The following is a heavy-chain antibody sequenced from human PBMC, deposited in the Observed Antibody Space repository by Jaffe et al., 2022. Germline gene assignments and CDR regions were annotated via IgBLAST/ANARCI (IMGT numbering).Heavy chain of an antibody. CDR1: GFTFSSYA. CDR3: ARAEGGLGYYFDY. CDR2: ISGSGGST. D-gene: IGHD3-16*01. V-gene: IGHV3-23*01. J-gene: IGHJ4*02. Sequence: EVQLLESGGGLVQPGGSLRLSCAASGFTFSSYAMSWVRQAPGKGLEWVSAISGSGGSTYYADSVKGRFTISRDNSKNTLYLQMNSLRAEDTAVYYCARAEGGLGYYFDYWGQGTLVTVSS.